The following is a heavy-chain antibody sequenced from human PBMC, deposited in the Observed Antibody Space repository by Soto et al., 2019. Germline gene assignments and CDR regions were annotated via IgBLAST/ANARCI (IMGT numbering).Heavy chain of an antibody. CDR2: IKQDGTSK. CDR1: GFSFNTYW. D-gene: IGHD6-19*01. J-gene: IGHJ4*02. CDR3: VRGGKEGLGDY. V-gene: IGHV3-7*01. Sequence: EVQLVESGGGLVQPGGSLRLSCVGSGFSFNTYWMTWVRQAPGKGPEWVANIKQDGTSKKYVDSVKGRFTISRDNAKNSLYLEMNSLGDEDTAVYYCVRGGKEGLGDYWGQGPLVTVSS.